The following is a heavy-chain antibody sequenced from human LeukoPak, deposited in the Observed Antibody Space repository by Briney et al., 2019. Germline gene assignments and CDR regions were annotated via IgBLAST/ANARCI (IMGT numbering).Heavy chain of an antibody. CDR2: IYHSGST. CDR3: AREPGRDKYCTNGVCPGVRHDY. J-gene: IGHJ4*02. Sequence: SETLSLTCTVSGYSISSGYYWGWIRQPPGKGLEWIGSIYHSGSTYYNPSLKSRVTISVDTSKNQFSLKLSSVTAADTAVYYCAREPGRDKYCTNGVCPGVRHDYWGQGTLVTVSS. V-gene: IGHV4-38-2*02. CDR1: GYSISSGYY. D-gene: IGHD2-8*01.